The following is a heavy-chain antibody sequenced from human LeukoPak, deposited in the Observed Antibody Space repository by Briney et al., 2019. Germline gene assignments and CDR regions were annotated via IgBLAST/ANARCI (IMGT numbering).Heavy chain of an antibody. D-gene: IGHD5-18*01. CDR2: ISSNGGST. Sequence: PGGSLRLSCAASGFTFSSYAMHWVRQAPGKGLEYVSAISSNGGSTYYANSVKGRFTISRDNSKNTLYVQMGSVRGDDMVVYVCARGTGFQLWFRGYFDYWGQGTLVTVSS. V-gene: IGHV3-64*01. J-gene: IGHJ4*02. CDR1: GFTFSSYA. CDR3: ARGTGFQLWFRGYFDY.